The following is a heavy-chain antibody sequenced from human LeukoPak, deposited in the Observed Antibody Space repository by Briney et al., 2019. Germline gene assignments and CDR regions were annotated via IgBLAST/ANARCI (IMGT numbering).Heavy chain of an antibody. CDR3: ASHHYYDSSGLDDYFDY. Sequence: GGSLRLSCAASGFTFSSYAMSWVRQAPGKGLEWVSAISGSGGSTYYADSVKGRFTISRDNSKNTLYLQMNSLRAEDTAVYYCASHHYYDSSGLDDYFDYWGQGTLVTVSS. CDR1: GFTFSSYA. V-gene: IGHV3-23*01. D-gene: IGHD3-22*01. CDR2: ISGSGGST. J-gene: IGHJ4*02.